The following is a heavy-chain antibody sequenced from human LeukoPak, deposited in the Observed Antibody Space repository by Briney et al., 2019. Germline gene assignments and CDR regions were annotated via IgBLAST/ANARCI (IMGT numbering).Heavy chain of an antibody. CDR2: ISAYNGNT. Sequence: GASVKVSCKASGYTFTSYGISWVRQAPGQGLEWMGRISAYNGNTNYAQKLQGRVTMTTDTSTSTAYMELRSLRSDDTAVYYCARDDGTVTTADGFDYWGQGTLVTVSS. V-gene: IGHV1-18*01. CDR3: ARDDGTVTTADGFDY. J-gene: IGHJ4*02. CDR1: GYTFTSYG. D-gene: IGHD4-11*01.